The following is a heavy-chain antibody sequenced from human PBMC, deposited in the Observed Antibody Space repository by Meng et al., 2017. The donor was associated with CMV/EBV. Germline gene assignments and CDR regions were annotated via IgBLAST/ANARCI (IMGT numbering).Heavy chain of an antibody. CDR2: IRYDGSNK. Sequence: GESLKISCAASGFTFSSYGMHWVRQAPGKGLEWVAFIRYDGSNKYYADSVKGRFTISRDNSKNTLYLQMNSLRAEDTVVYYCARFALYCSGGSCYSGTWYWGQGTLVTVSS. CDR3: ARFALYCSGGSCYSGTWY. J-gene: IGHJ4*02. D-gene: IGHD2-15*01. V-gene: IGHV3-30*02. CDR1: GFTFSSYG.